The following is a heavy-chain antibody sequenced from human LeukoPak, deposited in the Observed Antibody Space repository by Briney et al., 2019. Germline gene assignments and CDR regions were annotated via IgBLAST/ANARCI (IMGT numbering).Heavy chain of an antibody. D-gene: IGHD3-9*01. J-gene: IGHJ4*02. Sequence: SETLSLTCGVFGVSINDYDWSWIRQSPGKGLEWIGEISHTEGTRYNPSLESRVTMSVGTSENQLSLKLIFVTAADTAVYYCARIRCGHSGSVCYNHWGLGTLVTVSS. CDR3: ARIRCGHSGSVCYNH. CDR2: ISHTEGT. CDR1: GVSINDYD. V-gene: IGHV4-34*01.